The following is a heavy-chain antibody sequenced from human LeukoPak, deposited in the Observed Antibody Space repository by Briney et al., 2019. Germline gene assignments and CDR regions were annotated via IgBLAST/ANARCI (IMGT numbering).Heavy chain of an antibody. D-gene: IGHD3-10*01. Sequence: GASVKVSFKVSGYPLPELSMHWVRPAPGKGVGWMGGFDPEDGETIYAQKFQGRVTMTEDTSTDTAYMELSSLRSEDTAVYYCATNLYYDSGTGLPADFQHWGQGTLVTVSS. CDR2: FDPEDGET. V-gene: IGHV1-24*01. CDR1: GYPLPELS. J-gene: IGHJ1*01. CDR3: ATNLYYDSGTGLPADFQH.